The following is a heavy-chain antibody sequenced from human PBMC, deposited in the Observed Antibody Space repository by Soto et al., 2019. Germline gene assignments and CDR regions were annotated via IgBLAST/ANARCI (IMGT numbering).Heavy chain of an antibody. J-gene: IGHJ6*02. V-gene: IGHV1-18*01. CDR2: ISAYNGNT. CDR3: ARPLDYYFYAMDA. CDR1: GYRFSSFG. Sequence: QVQLVQSGAEVKKPGASVKVSCKASGYRFSSFGIIWVRQAPGQGLEWMGWISAYNGNTNYAQKFQGRVTMSTDTSTSSDYMELRSLTSDATAVYYWARPLDYYFYAMDAWGQGTTVTVSS.